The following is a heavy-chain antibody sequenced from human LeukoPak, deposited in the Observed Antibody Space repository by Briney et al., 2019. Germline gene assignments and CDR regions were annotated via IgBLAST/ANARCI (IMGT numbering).Heavy chain of an antibody. CDR3: ARNYYFDY. J-gene: IGHJ4*02. V-gene: IGHV4-34*01. Sequence: PSETLSLTCAVYGGSFSGYYSSWIRQPPGKGLEWIGEINHSGSTNYNPSLKSRVTISVDTSKNQFSLKPSSVTAADTAVYYCARNYYFDYWGQGTLVTVS. CDR2: INHSGST. CDR1: GGSFSGYY.